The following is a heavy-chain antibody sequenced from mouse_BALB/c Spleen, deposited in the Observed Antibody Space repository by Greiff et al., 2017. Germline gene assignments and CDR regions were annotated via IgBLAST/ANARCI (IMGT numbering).Heavy chain of an antibody. J-gene: IGHJ4*01. Sequence: VQLKESGPELVKPGASMKISCKASGYSFTGYTMNWVKQSHGKNLEWIGLINPYNGGTSYNQKFKGKATLTVDKSSSTAYMELLSLTSEDSAVYYCARRDDYASLYAMDYWGQGTSVTVSS. CDR1: GYSFTGYT. CDR2: INPYNGGT. D-gene: IGHD2-4*01. CDR3: ARRDDYASLYAMDY. V-gene: IGHV1-18*01.